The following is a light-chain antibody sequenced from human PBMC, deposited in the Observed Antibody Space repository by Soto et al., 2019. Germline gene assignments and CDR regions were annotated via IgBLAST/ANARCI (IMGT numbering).Light chain of an antibody. CDR3: ASYTTSSTYV. V-gene: IGLV2-14*01. Sequence: QSALTQRASVSGSPGQSIAISCTGTSSGVGGYSYVSWYQQQPGKAPKLVISDVSNRPSGVSDRFSGSKSGNTASLTISGLQTEDEADYYCASYTTSSTYVFGTGTKVTVL. CDR1: SSGVGGYSY. CDR2: DVS. J-gene: IGLJ1*01.